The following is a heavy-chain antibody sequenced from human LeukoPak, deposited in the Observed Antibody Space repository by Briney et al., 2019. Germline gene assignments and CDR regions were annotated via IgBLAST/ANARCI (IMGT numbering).Heavy chain of an antibody. D-gene: IGHD6-19*01. J-gene: IGHJ4*02. CDR1: GFTYNNYG. CDR3: AKDVSTGWSFDS. CDR2: ISYDRSDK. Sequence: HPGGSLRLSCAASGFTYNNYGMHWVRQAPGKGLEWVTFISYDRSDKSYADSVKGRFIISRDNSKKTLYLQMNSLTADDTAVYYCAKDVSTGWSFDSWGQGTLVTVSS. V-gene: IGHV3-30*02.